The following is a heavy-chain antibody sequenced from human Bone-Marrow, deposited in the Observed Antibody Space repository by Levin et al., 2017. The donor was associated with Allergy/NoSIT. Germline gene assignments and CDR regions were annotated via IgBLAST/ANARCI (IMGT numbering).Heavy chain of an antibody. CDR3: ARHRGYSGSQYIHYALDV. D-gene: IGHD1-26*01. CDR1: GYEFTSEW. Sequence: KPGGSLRLSCKASGYEFTSEWIGWVRQVPGRGLEWMGVIYPGDSDARYSPPFQGQVSISVDKSISTAFLQWTSLKASDTAVYYCARHRGYSGSQYIHYALDVWGQGTTVTVSS. CDR2: IYPGDSDA. V-gene: IGHV5-51*01. J-gene: IGHJ6*02.